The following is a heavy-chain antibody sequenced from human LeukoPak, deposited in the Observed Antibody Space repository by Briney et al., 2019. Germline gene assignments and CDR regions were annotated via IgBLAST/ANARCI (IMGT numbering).Heavy chain of an antibody. Sequence: GGSLRLSCAAPGFTFSSYAMSWVRQAPGKGLEWVSAISGSGGSTYYADSVKGRFTISRDNSKNTLYLQMNSLRAEDTAVYYCAKPSFPIAVADLYYFDYWGQGTLVTVSS. CDR1: GFTFSSYA. V-gene: IGHV3-23*01. J-gene: IGHJ4*02. CDR3: AKPSFPIAVADLYYFDY. D-gene: IGHD6-19*01. CDR2: ISGSGGST.